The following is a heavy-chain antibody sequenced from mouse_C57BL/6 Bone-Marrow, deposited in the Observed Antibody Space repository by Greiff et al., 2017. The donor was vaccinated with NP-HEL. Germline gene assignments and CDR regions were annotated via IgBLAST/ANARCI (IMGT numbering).Heavy chain of an antibody. Sequence: EVMLVESGGGLVQPGGSMKLSCAASGFTFSDAWMDWVRQSPEKGLEWVAEIRNKANNHATYYAESVKGRFTISRDDSKSSVYLQMNGLRAEDTGIYYCTTRGAWFAYWGQGTLVTVSA. V-gene: IGHV6-6*01. J-gene: IGHJ3*01. CDR2: IRNKANNHAT. CDR1: GFTFSDAW. CDR3: TTRGAWFAY.